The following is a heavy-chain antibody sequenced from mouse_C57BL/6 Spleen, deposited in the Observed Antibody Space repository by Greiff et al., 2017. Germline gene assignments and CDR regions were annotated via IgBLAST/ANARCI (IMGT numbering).Heavy chain of an antibody. D-gene: IGHD2-1*01. CDR3: AFYYIYFDY. CDR2: IEPSDSYT. V-gene: IGHV1-59*01. Sequence: QVQLQQPGAELVRPGTSVKLSCKASGYTFTSYWMHWVKQRPGQGLEWIGVIEPSDSYTNYNQKFKCKATLTVDTSSSTAYMQLSSLTSEDSAFYYCAFYYIYFDYWGQGTTLTVSS. CDR1: GYTFTSYW. J-gene: IGHJ2*01.